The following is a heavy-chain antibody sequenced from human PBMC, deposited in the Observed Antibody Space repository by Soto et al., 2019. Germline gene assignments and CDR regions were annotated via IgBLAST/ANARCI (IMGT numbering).Heavy chain of an antibody. V-gene: IGHV4-34*01. D-gene: IGHD6-13*01. CDR3: ARGEQQLGYYYYYYGMDV. CDR1: GRSFSGYY. J-gene: IGHJ6*02. CDR2: INHSGST. Sequence: SDTLSLTCAVYGRSFSGYYWSWIRQPPGKGLEWIGEINHSGSTNYNPSLKSRVTISVDTSKNQFSLKLSSVTAADTAVYYCARGEQQLGYYYYYYGMDVWGQGTTVT.